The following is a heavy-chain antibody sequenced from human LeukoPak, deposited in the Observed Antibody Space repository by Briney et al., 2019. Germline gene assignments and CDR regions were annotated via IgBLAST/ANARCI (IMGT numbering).Heavy chain of an antibody. CDR2: INPNSGGT. CDR3: ARGREPKSYYYGSGHHNWFDP. V-gene: IGHV1-2*02. CDR1: GYTFTSYD. D-gene: IGHD3-10*01. Sequence: ASVKVSCKASGYTFTSYDINWVRQATGQGLEWMGWINPNSGGTNYAQKFQGRVTMTRDTSISTAYMELSRLRSDDTAVYYCARGREPKSYYYGSGHHNWFDPWGQGTLVTVSS. J-gene: IGHJ5*02.